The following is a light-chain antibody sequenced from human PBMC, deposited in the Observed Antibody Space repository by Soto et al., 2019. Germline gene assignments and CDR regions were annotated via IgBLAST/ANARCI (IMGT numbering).Light chain of an antibody. CDR1: QNLTSTS. J-gene: IGKJ1*01. CDR3: HQYGSSPGT. Sequence: EIVLTQSPGTLSLSPGERAILSCRASQNLTSTSLAWYQQKPGQPPRVLIYGASSGATGIPDRFSGSGSGTDFTLTISRLEPEDFAVYYCHQYGSSPGTFGQGTKVEI. CDR2: GAS. V-gene: IGKV3-20*01.